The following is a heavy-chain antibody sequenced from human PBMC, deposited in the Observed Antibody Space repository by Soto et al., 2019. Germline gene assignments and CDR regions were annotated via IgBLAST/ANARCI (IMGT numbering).Heavy chain of an antibody. J-gene: IGHJ4*02. CDR1: GFSLSTYH. CDR2: INSDGTDS. V-gene: IGHV3-43D*04. CDR3: AKALYYYDSSPLDH. Sequence: LTLTCDFSGFSLSTYHMGVAWVRQAPGKGLEWVSLINSDGTDSYYMDSVRGRFTISRDNGKNSLYLQMDRLRPEDTAFYFCAKALYYYDSSPLDHWGQGTLVTVSS. D-gene: IGHD3-22*01.